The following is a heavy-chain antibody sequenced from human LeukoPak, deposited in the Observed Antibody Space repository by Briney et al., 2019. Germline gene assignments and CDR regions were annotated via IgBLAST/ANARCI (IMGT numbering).Heavy chain of an antibody. CDR2: ISSSSSYI. CDR1: GFTFSSYS. Sequence: PGGSLPLSCAASGFTFSSYSMNWVRQAPGKGLEWVSSISSSSSYIYYADSVKGRFTISRDNAKNSLYLQMNSLRSEDTAVYYCATASGLELTNYYDSSGYYTFDYWGQGTLVTVSS. V-gene: IGHV3-21*04. J-gene: IGHJ4*02. CDR3: ATASGLELTNYYDSSGYYTFDY. D-gene: IGHD3-22*01.